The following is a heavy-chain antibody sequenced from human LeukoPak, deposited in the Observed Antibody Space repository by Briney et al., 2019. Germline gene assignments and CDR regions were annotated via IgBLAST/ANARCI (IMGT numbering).Heavy chain of an antibody. Sequence: PSETLSLTCAVYAGSFSGYYWSWLRQPPGKGLEWIGEINHSGSTNSNPSLKSRVTISVDTSKNQFSLKLRSVTAADTAVYYCAREVGITMVRGVSHRRDPHQYYFDYWGQGTLVTVSS. CDR2: INHSGST. J-gene: IGHJ4*02. V-gene: IGHV4-34*01. D-gene: IGHD3-10*01. CDR1: AGSFSGYY. CDR3: AREVGITMVRGVSHRRDPHQYYFDY.